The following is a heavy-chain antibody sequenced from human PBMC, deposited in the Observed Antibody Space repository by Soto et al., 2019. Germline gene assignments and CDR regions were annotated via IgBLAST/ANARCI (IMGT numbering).Heavy chain of an antibody. CDR2: IKSKTDGGTT. D-gene: IGHD5-18*01. CDR3: TTEEYSYGSCVDY. J-gene: IGHJ4*02. CDR1: GFTFSNAW. Sequence: EVQLVESGGGLVKPGGSLRLSCAASGFTFSNAWMNWVRQAPGKGLEWVGRIKSKTDGGTTDYAAPVKGRFTISRDDSKNTLYLQMNSLKTEDTAVYYCTTEEYSYGSCVDYCGQGTLVTVSS. V-gene: IGHV3-15*07.